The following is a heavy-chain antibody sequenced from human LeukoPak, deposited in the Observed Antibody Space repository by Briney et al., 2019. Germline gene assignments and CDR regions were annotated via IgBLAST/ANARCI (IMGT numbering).Heavy chain of an antibody. V-gene: IGHV3-20*04. CDR2: INWNGGST. CDR1: GFTFDDYG. D-gene: IGHD1-26*01. Sequence: GGSLRLSCAASGFTFDDYGMSWVRQAPGKGLEWVSGINWNGGSTGYADSVKGRFTISRDNAKNSLYLQMNSLRAEDTALYYCARDGVGATSRNWFDPWGQGTLVTVSS. CDR3: ARDGVGATSRNWFDP. J-gene: IGHJ5*02.